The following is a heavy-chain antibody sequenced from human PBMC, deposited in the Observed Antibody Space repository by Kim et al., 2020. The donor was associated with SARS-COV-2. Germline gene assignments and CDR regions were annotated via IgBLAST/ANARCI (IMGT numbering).Heavy chain of an antibody. D-gene: IGHD5-18*01. CDR3: ASGYNYGQLFYYGMDV. J-gene: IGHJ6*02. CDR2: INRNSSTI. V-gene: IGHV3-11*01. CDR1: GFTLSDYY. Sequence: GGSLRLSCAASGFTLSDYYMTWIRQAPGKGLEWVSYINRNSSTIYYADSVKGRFTISRDNTENSLFLQMNSLRAEDTAVYYCASGYNYGQLFYYGMDVWGQGTTVTVSS.